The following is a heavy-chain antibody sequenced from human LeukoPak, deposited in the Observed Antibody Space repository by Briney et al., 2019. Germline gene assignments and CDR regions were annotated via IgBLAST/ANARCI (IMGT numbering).Heavy chain of an antibody. V-gene: IGHV3-21*01. D-gene: IGHD2-15*01. CDR2: ISATSSYI. CDR1: GFTFSSYS. J-gene: IGHJ3*02. CDR3: AREYCSGDNCYSDAFDI. Sequence: GGSLRLSCAASGFTFSSYSMNWVRQAPGKGLEWVSSISATSSYIYYADSVKGRFTISRDNAKNSLYLQMNILRAEDTAVYYCAREYCSGDNCYSDAFDIWGQGTMVTVSS.